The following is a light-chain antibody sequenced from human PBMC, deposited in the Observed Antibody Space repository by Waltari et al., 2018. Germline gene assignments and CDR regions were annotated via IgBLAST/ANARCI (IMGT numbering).Light chain of an antibody. CDR2: EGS. V-gene: IGLV2-23*01. Sequence: QSALTHPASMSGSPGQSITISCTSTTTAFVSWYQHLPGKAPRLLIYEGSKRPSGLSGRFSGSQSGNTASLTISGLEFDDQATYYCCSSSGGGTWVFGGGTELAVL. CDR3: CSSSGGGTWV. J-gene: IGLJ3*02. CDR1: TTAF.